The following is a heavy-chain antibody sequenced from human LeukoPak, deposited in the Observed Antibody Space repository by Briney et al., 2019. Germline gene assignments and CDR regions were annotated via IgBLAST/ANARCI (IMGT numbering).Heavy chain of an antibody. CDR1: GFTFSSYA. D-gene: IGHD3-3*01. V-gene: IGHV3-23*01. CDR3: AKDKQGGLRFLEWLFQGNYFDY. Sequence: QSGGSLRLSCAASGFTFSSYAMSWVRQAPGKGLEWVSAISGSGGSTYYADSVKGRFTISRDNSKNTLYLQMNSLRAEDTAVYYCAKDKQGGLRFLEWLFQGNYFDYWGQGTLDTVSS. CDR2: ISGSGGST. J-gene: IGHJ4*02.